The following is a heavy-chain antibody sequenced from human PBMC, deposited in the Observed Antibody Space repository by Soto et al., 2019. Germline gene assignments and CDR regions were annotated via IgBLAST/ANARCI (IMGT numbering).Heavy chain of an antibody. D-gene: IGHD3-3*02. J-gene: IGHJ6*02. CDR2: IYHSGST. V-gene: IGHV4-30-2*01. CDR3: ASNSIIGTTACQYGLDD. Sequence: LSLTCEVAGGSLSSGAYSWSWIRQPPGKGLEWMGYIYHSGSTYYNPSLKNRVTISVDRSKNQFSLKLTSVTAADTAVYSRASNSIIGTTACQYGLDDWGQGTTVAVSS. CDR1: GGSLSSGAYS.